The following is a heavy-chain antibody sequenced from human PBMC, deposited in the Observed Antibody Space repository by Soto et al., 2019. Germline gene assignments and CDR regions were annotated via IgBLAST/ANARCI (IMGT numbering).Heavy chain of an antibody. CDR2: IYWDDDK. CDR3: AHCSTGFSSYPDY. CDR1: GFSLYTRGGG. Sequence: QITLKESGPTLVKPTQTLTLICTFSGFSLYTRGGGVGWIRQPPGKALEWLALIYWDDDKRYSSSLQNRLTITNDISKSHVILTMNNMDPVDTATYYCAHCSTGFSSYPDYWGQGTLVTVSS. V-gene: IGHV2-5*02. D-gene: IGHD6-19*01. J-gene: IGHJ4*02.